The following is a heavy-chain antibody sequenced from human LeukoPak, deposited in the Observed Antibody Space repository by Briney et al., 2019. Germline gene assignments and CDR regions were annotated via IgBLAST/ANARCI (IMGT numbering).Heavy chain of an antibody. CDR2: IYYSGST. V-gene: IGHV4-59*08. Sequence: PSETLSLTCTVSGGSISSYYWSWIRQPPGKGLEWIGYIYYSGSTNYNPSLKSRVTISVDTSKNQFSLKLSSVTAADTAVYYCARGGTFYYFLTGYSARVSFDYWGQGPLAPVP. J-gene: IGHJ4*02. CDR3: ARGGTFYYFLTGYSARVSFDY. D-gene: IGHD3-9*01. CDR1: GGSISSYY.